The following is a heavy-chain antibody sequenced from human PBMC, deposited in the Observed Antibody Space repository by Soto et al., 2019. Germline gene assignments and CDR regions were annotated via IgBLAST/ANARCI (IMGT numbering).Heavy chain of an antibody. D-gene: IGHD3-9*01. CDR3: ASAYLRYFDWPRWSYYYGMDV. CDR2: INPNSGGT. Sequence: KHPPASVKVSCKASGYTFTGYYMHWVRQAPGQGLEWMGWINPNSGGTNYAQKFQGRVTMTRDPSISTAYMELSRLRSDDTAAYYCASAYLRYFDWPRWSYYYGMDVWGQGTTVTVSS. V-gene: IGHV1-2*02. J-gene: IGHJ6*02. CDR1: GYTFTGYY.